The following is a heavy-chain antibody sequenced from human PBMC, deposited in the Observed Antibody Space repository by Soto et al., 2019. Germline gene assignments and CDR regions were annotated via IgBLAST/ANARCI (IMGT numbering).Heavy chain of an antibody. CDR3: AKHPTKCSSTSGYVGSWFDP. CDR1: GFTFSSYA. J-gene: IGHJ5*02. CDR2: ISGSGGST. D-gene: IGHD2-2*01. V-gene: IGHV3-23*01. Sequence: EVQLLESGGGLVQPGGSLRLSCAASGFTFSSYAMSWVRQAPGKGLEWVSAISGSGGSTYYADSVKGRFTISRDNYKNTLYLQMNSTRPEYTAVNYCAKHPTKCSSTSGYVGSWFDPWGQGTLVTVSS.